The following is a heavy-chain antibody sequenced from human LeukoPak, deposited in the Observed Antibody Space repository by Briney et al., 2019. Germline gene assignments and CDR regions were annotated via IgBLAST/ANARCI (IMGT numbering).Heavy chain of an antibody. CDR1: GFTFSSYG. J-gene: IGHJ4*02. V-gene: IGHV3-33*01. CDR2: IWYDGSNK. Sequence: GGSLRLSCAASGFTFSSYGMHWVRRAPGKGLEWVAVIWYDGSNKYYADSVKGRFTISRDNSKNTLYLQMNSLRAEDTAVYYCARPQYYYGSGSPIDYWGQGTLVTVSS. CDR3: ARPQYYYGSGSPIDY. D-gene: IGHD3-10*01.